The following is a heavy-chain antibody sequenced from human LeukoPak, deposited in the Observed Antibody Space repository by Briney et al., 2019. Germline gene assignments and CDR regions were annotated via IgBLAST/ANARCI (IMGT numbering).Heavy chain of an antibody. CDR2: IYYSGST. Sequence: SETLSLTCTVSGGSISSYYWSWIRQPPGKGLEWIGYIYYSGSTNYNPSLQSRVTMSVDTSKNEFPLKMSSVTAADTAVYYCTRDSGTTGEVKFDPWGQGTLVAVSS. V-gene: IGHV4-59*12. D-gene: IGHD3-10*01. CDR3: TRDSGTTGEVKFDP. CDR1: GGSISSYY. J-gene: IGHJ5*02.